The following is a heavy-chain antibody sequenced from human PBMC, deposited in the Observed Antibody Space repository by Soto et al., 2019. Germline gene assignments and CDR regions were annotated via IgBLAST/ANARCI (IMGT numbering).Heavy chain of an antibody. CDR1: GGSISSYY. CDR3: ARLSELDPFSSADFDWLLTYYYYMDV. V-gene: IGHV4-59*08. D-gene: IGHD3-9*01. CDR2: IYYSGST. Sequence: SETLSLTCTVSGGSISSYYWSWIRQPPGKGLEWIGYIYYSGSTNYNPSLKSRVTISVDTSKNQFSLKLSSVTAADTAVYYCARLSELDPFSSADFDWLLTYYYYMDVWGKGTTVTVSS. J-gene: IGHJ6*03.